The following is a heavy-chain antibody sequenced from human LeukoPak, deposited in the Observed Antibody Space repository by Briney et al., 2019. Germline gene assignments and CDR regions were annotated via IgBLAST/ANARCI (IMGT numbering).Heavy chain of an antibody. CDR3: ARQYSSSSSPFDY. CDR2: IYPGDSDT. CDR1: GHSFTSYW. J-gene: IGHJ4*02. Sequence: PGESLKISCKGSGHSFTSYWIGWVRQMPGKGLEWMGIIYPGDSDTRYSPSFQGQVTISADKSISTAYLQWSSLKASDTAMYYCARQYSSSSSPFDYWGQGTLVTVSS. D-gene: IGHD6-6*01. V-gene: IGHV5-51*01.